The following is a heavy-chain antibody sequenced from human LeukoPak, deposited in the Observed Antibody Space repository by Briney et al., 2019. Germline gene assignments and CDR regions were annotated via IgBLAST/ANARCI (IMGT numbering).Heavy chain of an antibody. J-gene: IGHJ3*02. CDR1: GFTFDDYA. D-gene: IGHD2-15*01. CDR2: ISWNSGSI. Sequence: GGSLRLSCAASGFTFDDYAMHWVRQAPGKGLEWVSGISWNSGSIGYADSVKGRFTISRDNAKNSLYLQMNSLRAEDTALYYCAKGPGYCSGGSCRLVGAFDIWGQGTMVTVSS. V-gene: IGHV3-9*01. CDR3: AKGPGYCSGGSCRLVGAFDI.